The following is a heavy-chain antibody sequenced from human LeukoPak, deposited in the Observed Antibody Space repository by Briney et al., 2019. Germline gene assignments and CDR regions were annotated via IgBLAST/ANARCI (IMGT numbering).Heavy chain of an antibody. D-gene: IGHD3-3*01. J-gene: IGHJ4*02. Sequence: SETLSLTCAVYGGSFSGYYWSWIRQPPGKGLEWIGEINHSGSTNYNRSLKSRVTISVDTSKNQFSLKLSSVTAADTAVYYCARGFAFFYDFWSGYSYYFDYWGQGTLVTVSS. CDR2: INHSGST. CDR3: ARGFAFFYDFWSGYSYYFDY. V-gene: IGHV4-34*01. CDR1: GGSFSGYY.